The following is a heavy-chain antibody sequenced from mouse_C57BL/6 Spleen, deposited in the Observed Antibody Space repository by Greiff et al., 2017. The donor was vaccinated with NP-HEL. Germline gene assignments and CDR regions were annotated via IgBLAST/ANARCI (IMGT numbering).Heavy chain of an antibody. V-gene: IGHV14-3*01. CDR2: IDPANGNT. J-gene: IGHJ1*03. CDR1: GFNIKNTY. D-gene: IGHD1-1*01. Sequence: VQLKESVAELVRPGASVKLSCTASGFNIKNTYMHWVKQRPEQGLEWIGRIDPANGNTKYAPKFQGKATITADTSSNTAYLQLSSLTSEDTAIYYCAKGDYGSSYGYFDVWGTGTTVTVSS. CDR3: AKGDYGSSYGYFDV.